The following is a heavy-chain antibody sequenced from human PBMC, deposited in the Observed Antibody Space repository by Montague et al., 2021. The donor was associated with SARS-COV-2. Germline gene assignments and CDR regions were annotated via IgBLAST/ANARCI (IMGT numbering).Heavy chain of an antibody. J-gene: IGHJ3*02. CDR2: IYYSGST. D-gene: IGHD3-22*01. Sequence: SETLSLTCTVSGGSISSSSYYWGWIRQPPGKGLEWIGSIYYSGSTYYNPSLKSRVTISVDTSKNQSSLKLSSVTAADTAVCYCASPTYYYDSSGSDAFDIWGQGTMVTVSS. CDR1: GGSISSSSYY. V-gene: IGHV4-39*01. CDR3: ASPTYYYDSSGSDAFDI.